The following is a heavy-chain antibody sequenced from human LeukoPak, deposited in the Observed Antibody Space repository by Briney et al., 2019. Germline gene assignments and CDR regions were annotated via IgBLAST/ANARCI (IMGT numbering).Heavy chain of an antibody. CDR1: GFTFSSYS. J-gene: IGHJ4*02. V-gene: IGHV3-23*01. Sequence: GGSLRLSCAASGFTFSSYSMNWVRQAPGKGLEWVSTISGSGGTTYYADSVKGRFTISRDNSKNTLYLQMNSLRAEDTAVFYCAKSPYGGNSFDSWGQGSLVTVSS. CDR2: ISGSGGTT. D-gene: IGHD4-23*01. CDR3: AKSPYGGNSFDS.